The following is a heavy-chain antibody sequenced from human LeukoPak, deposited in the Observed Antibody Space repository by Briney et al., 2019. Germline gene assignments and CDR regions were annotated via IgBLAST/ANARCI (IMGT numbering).Heavy chain of an antibody. V-gene: IGHV4-34*01. CDR3: ARGKIVVVIRHHHYNWFDP. J-gene: IGHJ5*02. CDR1: GGSFSGYY. D-gene: IGHD3-22*01. CDR2: INHSGST. Sequence: SETLSLTCAVYGGSFSGYYWSWIRQPPGKGLEWIGEINHSGSTNYNPSLKSRVTISVDTSKNQFSLKLSSVTAADTAVYYCARGKIVVVIRHHHYNWFDPWGQGTLVTVSS.